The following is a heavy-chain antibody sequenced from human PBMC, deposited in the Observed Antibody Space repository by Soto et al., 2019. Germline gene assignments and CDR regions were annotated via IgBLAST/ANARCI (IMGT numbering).Heavy chain of an antibody. J-gene: IGHJ2*01. D-gene: IGHD6-6*01. Sequence: GGSLRLSCAASGFTFSSYGMHWVRQAPGKGLEWVAVIWYDGSNKYYADSVKGRFTISRDNSKNTLYLQMNSLRAEDTAVYYCARDEQLVNWGIDWYFDLWGRGTLVTVSS. CDR2: IWYDGSNK. V-gene: IGHV3-33*01. CDR1: GFTFSSYG. CDR3: ARDEQLVNWGIDWYFDL.